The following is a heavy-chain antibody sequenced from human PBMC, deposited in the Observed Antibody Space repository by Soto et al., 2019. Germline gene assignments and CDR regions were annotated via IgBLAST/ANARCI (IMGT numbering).Heavy chain of an antibody. J-gene: IGHJ6*02. CDR1: GFSLSNARMG. CDR3: ARILLAWGYYYYGMDV. V-gene: IGHV2-26*01. D-gene: IGHD7-27*01. CDR2: IFSNDEN. Sequence: SCPTLVNPTETLTLTCTVSGFSLSNARMGVSWIRQPPGKALEWLAHIFSNDENSYSTSLKSRLTISKDTSKSQVVLTMTNMDPVDTATYYCARILLAWGYYYYGMDVWGQGTTVTVYS.